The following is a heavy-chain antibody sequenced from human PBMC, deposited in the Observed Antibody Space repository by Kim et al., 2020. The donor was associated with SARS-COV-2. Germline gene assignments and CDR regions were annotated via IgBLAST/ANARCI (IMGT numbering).Heavy chain of an antibody. Sequence: NYAETIQSRVTMTTDTTASRAYMELRRLGSDDTAVYYCARDTICGAAFDIWGQGTMVTVSS. D-gene: IGHD3-3*01. V-gene: IGHV1-18*01. J-gene: IGHJ3*02. CDR3: ARDTICGAAFDI.